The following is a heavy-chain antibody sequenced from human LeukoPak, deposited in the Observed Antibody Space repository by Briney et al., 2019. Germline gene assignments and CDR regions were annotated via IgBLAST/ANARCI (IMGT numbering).Heavy chain of an antibody. CDR1: GVSISSGGYY. V-gene: IGHV4-31*03. D-gene: IGHD3-22*01. Sequence: IPSETLSLTCTVSGVSISSGGYYWSWIRQHPGKGLEWIGYIYYTGSTYYNPSLKSRVSISVDTSKNQFSLNLSSVTAADTAIYYCARDAQYYYEDSGYYYLDYWGQGTLVTVSS. J-gene: IGHJ4*02. CDR3: ARDAQYYYEDSGYYYLDY. CDR2: IYYTGST.